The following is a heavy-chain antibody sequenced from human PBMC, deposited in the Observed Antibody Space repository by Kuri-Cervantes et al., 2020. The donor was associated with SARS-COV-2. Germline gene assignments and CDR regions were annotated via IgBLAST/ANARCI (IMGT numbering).Heavy chain of an antibody. CDR3: ARMLRGAYYYIDV. CDR1: GYTFTDYY. V-gene: IGHV1-2*02. Sequence: ASVKVSCKASGYTFTDYYIHWVRQAPGQGLEWMGWITPHSGVTNYAQKFQGRVTMARDTSITTAYMVLSRVRSDDSAVYYCARMLRGAYYYIDVWGKGTMVTVSS. J-gene: IGHJ6*03. D-gene: IGHD3-16*01. CDR2: ITPHSGVT.